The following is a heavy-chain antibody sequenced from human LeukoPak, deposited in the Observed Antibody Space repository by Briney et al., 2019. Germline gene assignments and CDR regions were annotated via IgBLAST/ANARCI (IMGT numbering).Heavy chain of an antibody. Sequence: GGSLTLSCAASGFTFSSYEMNWVRQAPGKGLEWVSYISSSGSTIYYADSVKGRFTISRDSAKNSLYLQMNGLRAEDTAVYYCASPYYDFWSGFPMIWGQGTMVTVSS. D-gene: IGHD3-3*01. V-gene: IGHV3-48*03. CDR1: GFTFSSYE. CDR2: ISSSGSTI. J-gene: IGHJ3*02. CDR3: ASPYYDFWSGFPMI.